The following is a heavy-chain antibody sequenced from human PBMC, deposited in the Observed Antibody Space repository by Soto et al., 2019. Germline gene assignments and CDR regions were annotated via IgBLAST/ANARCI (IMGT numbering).Heavy chain of an antibody. J-gene: IGHJ4*02. Sequence: GRSLRLSCAASGFSFGTFVMTWFRHGPGGGLEWVASITDSGYTASYAETVEGRFTVSRDNSKNKLHLQMNDLRAEDTATYYCAKNGQWLATPPEAWGQGTLVTVSS. CDR3: AKNGQWLATPPEA. V-gene: IGHV3-23*01. CDR1: GFSFGTFV. D-gene: IGHD6-19*01. CDR2: ITDSGYTA.